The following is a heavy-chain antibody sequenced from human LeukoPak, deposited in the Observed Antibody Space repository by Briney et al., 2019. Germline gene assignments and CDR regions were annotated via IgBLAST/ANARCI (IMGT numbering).Heavy chain of an antibody. CDR2: LSATGSST. Sequence: GGSLRLSCAASGFTFSSYAMSWVRQAPGEGLEWVSSLSATGSSTYYADSVKGRFPISRDNSKNTLHLQMSSLRAADTAVYFCAKGRLPPDYWGQGTLVTVSS. D-gene: IGHD2-21*01. CDR1: GFTFSSYA. V-gene: IGHV3-23*01. J-gene: IGHJ4*02. CDR3: AKGRLPPDY.